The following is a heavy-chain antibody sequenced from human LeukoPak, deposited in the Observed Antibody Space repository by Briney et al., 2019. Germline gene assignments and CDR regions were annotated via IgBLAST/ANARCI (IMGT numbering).Heavy chain of an antibody. V-gene: IGHV4-59*01. CDR2: VSSSGNT. J-gene: IGHJ6*03. Sequence: SETLSLTCGVFGGTISTYFWSWIRQPPGKGLEWIGHVSSSGNTIFNPSLKSRVTISADTSKDQISLNLISVTAADTAVYYCARGSLRYSGSDGAFYDFYYYMDVWGKGTTVTASS. D-gene: IGHD1-26*01. CDR3: ARGSLRYSGSDGAFYDFYYYMDV. CDR1: GGTISTYF.